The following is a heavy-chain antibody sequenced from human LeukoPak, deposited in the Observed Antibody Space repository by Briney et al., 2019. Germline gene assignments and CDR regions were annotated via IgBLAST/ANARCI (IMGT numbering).Heavy chain of an antibody. V-gene: IGHV3-48*04. CDR3: AGDPSVGSTWYYYVDV. D-gene: IGHD6-13*01. CDR2: ISRSSLAI. J-gene: IGHJ6*03. Sequence: GGSLRLSCEASGSSLDNYAMSWVRQAPGKGLEYIAYISRSSLAINYAESVRGRFIVSRDNAKNSLYLQMNGLRADDTAVYHCAGDPSVGSTWYYYVDVWGKGTTVTVSS. CDR1: GSSLDNYA.